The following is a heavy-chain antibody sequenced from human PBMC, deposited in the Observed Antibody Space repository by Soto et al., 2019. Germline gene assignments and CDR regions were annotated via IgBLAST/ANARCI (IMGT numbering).Heavy chain of an antibody. CDR1: GATFTRYG. CDR2: IIPIFDKA. J-gene: IGHJ5*02. Sequence: QVQLVQSGAEVKKPGSSVKVSCKGSGATFTRYGVIGVRQAPGQGLEWMGGIIPIFDKANYARKFQARLTITADKSTSTAFMELRSLRSEDTAVYSCARAGIYSDSFTGAQDPWGQGTLVTVSS. V-gene: IGHV1-69*06. D-gene: IGHD4-17*01. CDR3: ARAGIYSDSFTGAQDP.